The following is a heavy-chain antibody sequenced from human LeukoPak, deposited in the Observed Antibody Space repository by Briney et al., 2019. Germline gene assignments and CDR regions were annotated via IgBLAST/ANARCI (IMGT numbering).Heavy chain of an antibody. D-gene: IGHD2-2*01. CDR2: ISWNSGSI. CDR3: AKDATASVVPAAIDY. J-gene: IGHJ4*02. CDR1: GFTFDDYA. V-gene: IGHV3-9*01. Sequence: PGGSLRLSCAASGFTFDDYAMHWVRQAPGKGLEWVSGISWNSGSIGYADSVKGRFTISRDNAKNSLYLQMNSLRAEDTALYYCAKDATASVVPAAIDYWGQGTLVTVSP.